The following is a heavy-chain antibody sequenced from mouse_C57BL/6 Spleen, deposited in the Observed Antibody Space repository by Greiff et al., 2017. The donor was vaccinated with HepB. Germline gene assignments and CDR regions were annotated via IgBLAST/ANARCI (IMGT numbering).Heavy chain of an antibody. V-gene: IGHV5-17*01. D-gene: IGHD1-1*01. CDR1: GFTFSDYG. CDR2: ISSGSSTI. Sequence: EVKLMESGGGLVKPGGSLKLSCAASGFTFSDYGMHWVRQAPEKGLEWVAYISSGSSTIYYADTVKGRFTISRDNAKNTLFLQMTSLRSEDTAMYYCARLTVVAYYFDYWGQGTTLTVSS. CDR3: ARLTVVAYYFDY. J-gene: IGHJ2*01.